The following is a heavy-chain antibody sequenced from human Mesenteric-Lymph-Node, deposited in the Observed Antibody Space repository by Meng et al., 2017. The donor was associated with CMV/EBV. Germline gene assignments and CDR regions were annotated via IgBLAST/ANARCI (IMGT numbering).Heavy chain of an antibody. J-gene: IGHJ4*02. CDR2: IYYSGST. Sequence: LKLQESVPGLVNRSETLSLTSTGSACSIRSSSYYWGWIRQPPGKGLEWIGSIYYSGSTYYNPSLKSRVTISVDTSKNQFSLKLSSVTAADTAVYYCARDGDYYDSSGYNPFDYWGQGTLVTVSS. CDR1: ACSIRSSSYY. CDR3: ARDGDYYDSSGYNPFDY. V-gene: IGHV4-39*07. D-gene: IGHD3-22*01.